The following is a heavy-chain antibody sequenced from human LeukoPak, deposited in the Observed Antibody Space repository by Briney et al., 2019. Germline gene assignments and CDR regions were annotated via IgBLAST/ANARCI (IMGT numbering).Heavy chain of an antibody. CDR2: IYTSGST. CDR1: GGSISSYY. CDR3: AREGIVGASAFDY. J-gene: IGHJ4*02. D-gene: IGHD1-26*01. V-gene: IGHV4-4*07. Sequence: SETLSLTCTVSGGSISSYYWSWIRQPAGKGLEWIGRIYTSGSTNYNPSPKSRVTISVNKSKNQFSLKMSSVTAADTAVYYCAREGIVGASAFDYWGQGTLVTVSS.